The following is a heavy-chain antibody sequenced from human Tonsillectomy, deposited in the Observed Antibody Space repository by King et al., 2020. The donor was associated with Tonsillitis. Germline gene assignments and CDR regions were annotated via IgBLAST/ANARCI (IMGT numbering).Heavy chain of an antibody. CDR2: ISWNSGSI. J-gene: IGHJ4*02. V-gene: IGHV3-9*01. CDR3: ANARGYYDSSGYPIGAFDY. D-gene: IGHD3-22*01. Sequence: VQLVESGGGLVQPGRSLRLSCAASGFTFDDYAMHWVRQAPGKGLEWVSGISWNSGSIGYADSVKGRFTISRDNAKNSLYLPMNSLRAEDTALYYCANARGYYDSSGYPIGAFDYWGQGTLVTVSS. CDR1: GFTFDDYA.